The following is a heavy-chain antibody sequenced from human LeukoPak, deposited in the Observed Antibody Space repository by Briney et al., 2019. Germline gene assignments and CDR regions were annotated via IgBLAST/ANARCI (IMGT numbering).Heavy chain of an antibody. CDR2: INPNSGGT. CDR1: GYTFTGYY. V-gene: IGHV1-2*02. D-gene: IGHD1-26*01. Sequence: ASVKVSCKASGYTFTGYYMHWVRQAPGQGLEWMGWINPNSGGTNYAQKFQGRVTMTRDTSISTAYMELSRLRSDDTAVYYCARDRVIVGATTDAFDIWGQGTMVTVSS. J-gene: IGHJ3*02. CDR3: ARDRVIVGATTDAFDI.